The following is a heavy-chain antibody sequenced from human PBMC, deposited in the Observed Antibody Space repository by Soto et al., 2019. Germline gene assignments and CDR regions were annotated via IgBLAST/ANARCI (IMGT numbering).Heavy chain of an antibody. D-gene: IGHD5-12*01. Sequence: PGGSLRLSCAASGFTFSSYEMNWVRQAPGKGLEWVSYISSSGSTIYYADSVKGRFTISRDNAKNSLYLQMNSLRAEDTAVYYCARGAPKNHIVATITPSYWGQGTMVTVYS. CDR1: GFTFSSYE. V-gene: IGHV3-48*03. CDR2: ISSSGSTI. CDR3: ARGAPKNHIVATITPSY. J-gene: IGHJ4*02.